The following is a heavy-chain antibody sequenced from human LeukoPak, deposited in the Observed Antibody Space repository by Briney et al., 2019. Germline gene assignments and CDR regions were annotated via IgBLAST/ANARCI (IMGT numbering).Heavy chain of an antibody. CDR1: GGSISSGGYY. J-gene: IGHJ5*02. CDR2: IYHSGST. Sequence: PSETLSLTCTDSGGSISSGGYYWSWIRQPPGKGLEWIGYIYHSGSTYYNPSLKSRVTISVDTSKNQFSLKLSSVTAADTAVYYCARHAKGGSQQLVNWFDPWGQGTLVTVSS. V-gene: IGHV4-30-2*01. CDR3: ARHAKGGSQQLVNWFDP. D-gene: IGHD6-6*01.